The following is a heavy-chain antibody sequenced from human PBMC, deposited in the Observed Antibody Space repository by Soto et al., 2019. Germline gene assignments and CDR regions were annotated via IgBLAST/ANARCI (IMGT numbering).Heavy chain of an antibody. CDR2: IDYSGST. J-gene: IGHJ5*02. Sequence: PSETLSLTCTVSGGSINTSSYYWGWIRQPPGKGLEWVGSIDYSGSTNYNPSLKSRVTISVDTSKNQFSLKLNSVTAADTAVYFCARIRDYYASPITIRPWFDPWGQGTLVTVSS. CDR3: ARIRDYYASPITIRPWFDP. CDR1: GGSINTSSYY. V-gene: IGHV4-39*07. D-gene: IGHD3-16*01.